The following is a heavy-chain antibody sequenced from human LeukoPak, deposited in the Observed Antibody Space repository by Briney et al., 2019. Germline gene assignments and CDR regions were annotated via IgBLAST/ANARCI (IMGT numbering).Heavy chain of an antibody. D-gene: IGHD3-10*01. CDR3: AKAGYGSGSYYTLSHFDY. J-gene: IGHJ4*02. V-gene: IGHV3-23*01. CDR1: GFTYSSYA. CDR2: ISGSGGST. Sequence: GGSLRLSCAASGFTYSSYAMSSVRQAPGKGLEWVSAISGSGGSTYYADSVKGRFTISRDNSKNTLYLQMNSLRAEDTAVYYCAKAGYGSGSYYTLSHFDYWGQGTLVTVSS.